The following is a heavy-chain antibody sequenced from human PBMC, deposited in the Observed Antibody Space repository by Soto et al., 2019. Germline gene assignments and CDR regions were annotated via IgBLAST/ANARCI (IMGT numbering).Heavy chain of an antibody. CDR3: ARDEAYKWNDGGWFDP. CDR1: GYSFTSYG. CDR2: ISAYNGNT. D-gene: IGHD1-1*01. J-gene: IGHJ5*02. V-gene: IGHV1-18*01. Sequence: QVQLVQSGAEVKKPGASVKVSCKASGYSFTSYGISWVRQASVQGLEWMGWISAYNGNTKYAQKLQGRVTMTTDTSTSTAYMELRSLRSDDTAVYYCARDEAYKWNDGGWFDPWGQGTLVTVSS.